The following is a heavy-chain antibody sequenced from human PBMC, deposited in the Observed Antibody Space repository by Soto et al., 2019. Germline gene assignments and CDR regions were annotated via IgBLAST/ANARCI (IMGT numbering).Heavy chain of an antibody. D-gene: IGHD6-13*01. CDR3: ARVWGYSSSWYGIDY. V-gene: IGHV4-34*01. CDR2: INHSGST. Sequence: SETLSLTCAVYGGSFSGYYWSWIRQPPGKGLEWIGEINHSGSTNYNPSLKSRVTISVDTSKNQFSLKLSSVTAADTAVYYCARVWGYSSSWYGIDYWGQGTLVTVSS. J-gene: IGHJ4*02. CDR1: GGSFSGYY.